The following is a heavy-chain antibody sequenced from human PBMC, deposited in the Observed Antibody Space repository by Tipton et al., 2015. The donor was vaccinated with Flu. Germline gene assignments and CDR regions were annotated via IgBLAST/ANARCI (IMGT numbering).Heavy chain of an antibody. D-gene: IGHD6-13*01. CDR1: GFTFSSYD. CDR3: ARGPLPDSNWYNGMDV. Sequence: SLRLSCAASGFTFSSYDMHWDRQATGEGLQWVSGIDSAGDTYYLDSVKGRFTISRDNAKNSLYLQMNSLRVGDTAVYFCARGPLPDSNWYNGMDVWGQGTTVSVSS. CDR2: IDSAGDT. J-gene: IGHJ6*02. V-gene: IGHV3-13*01.